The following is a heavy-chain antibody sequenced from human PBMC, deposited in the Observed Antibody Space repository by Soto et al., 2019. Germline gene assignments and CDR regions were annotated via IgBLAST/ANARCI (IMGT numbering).Heavy chain of an antibody. CDR3: ARGRGSSGWYGY. J-gene: IGHJ4*02. Sequence: QVQLQQWGAGLLKPSETLSLTCAVYGGSFSGYYWSWIRQPPGKGLEWIGEINHSGSTNYNPSLNSRVTISVDTSKNQFSLQLSSVTAADTAVYYCARGRGSSGWYGYWGQGTLVTVSS. CDR1: GGSFSGYY. CDR2: INHSGST. D-gene: IGHD6-19*01. V-gene: IGHV4-34*01.